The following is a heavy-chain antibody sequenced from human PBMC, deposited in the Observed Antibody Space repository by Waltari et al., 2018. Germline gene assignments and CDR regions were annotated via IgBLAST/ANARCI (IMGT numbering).Heavy chain of an antibody. CDR3: AKDRGYSSSWYREYYFDY. CDR2: IYRGGST. V-gene: IGHV3-23*03. Sequence: EVQLLESGGGLVQPGGSLRLSCAASVFTFSSYAMSWVRQAPGKGLEWVSVIYRGGSTYDADYGKGRFTISRDNSKNTLYLQMNSLSAEDTAVYYCAKDRGYSSSWYREYYFDYWGQGTLVTVSS. CDR1: VFTFSSYA. D-gene: IGHD6-13*01. J-gene: IGHJ4*02.